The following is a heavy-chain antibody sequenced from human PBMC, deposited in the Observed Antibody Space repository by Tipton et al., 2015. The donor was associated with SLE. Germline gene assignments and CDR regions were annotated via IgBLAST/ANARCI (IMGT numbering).Heavy chain of an antibody. CDR2: IKSKTDGGTT. CDR3: TTGTDYGDYYFDY. V-gene: IGHV3-15*01. CDR1: GFTFSNAW. J-gene: IGHJ4*02. Sequence: SLRLSCAASGFTFSNAWMSWVRQAPGKGLEWVGRIKSKTDGGTTDYAAPVKGRFTISRDDSKNTLYLQMNSLKTEDTAVYYCTTGTDYGDYYFDYWGQGTLVTVSS. D-gene: IGHD4-17*01.